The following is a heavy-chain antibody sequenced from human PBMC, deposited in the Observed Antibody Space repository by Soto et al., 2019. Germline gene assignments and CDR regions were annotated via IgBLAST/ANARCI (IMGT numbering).Heavy chain of an antibody. J-gene: IGHJ4*02. V-gene: IGHV3-48*03. CDR3: ARDGVLATGPIDY. CDR1: GYTFTSYD. D-gene: IGHD5-12*01. Sequence: SCKASGYTFTSYDINWVRQATGQGLEWLSYISSSGATIYYVDSVKGRFTISRDNAKKSLYLQMDSLRAEDTAVYYCARDGVLATGPIDYWGPGTLVTVSS. CDR2: ISSSGATI.